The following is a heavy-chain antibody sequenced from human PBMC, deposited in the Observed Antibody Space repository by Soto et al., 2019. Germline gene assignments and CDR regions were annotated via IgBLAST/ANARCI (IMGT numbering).Heavy chain of an antibody. V-gene: IGHV4-31*03. D-gene: IGHD6-19*01. CDR2: IYYSGST. CDR1: GGSISSGGYY. CDR3: ARGGAGIAVAGNTFDY. Sequence: QVQLQESGPGLVKPSQTLSLTCTVSGGSISSGGYYWSWIRQHPGKGLEWIGYIYYSGSTYYNPSLTSRVTISVDTSKNQFSLKLSSVTAADTAVYYCARGGAGIAVAGNTFDYWGQGTLVTVSS. J-gene: IGHJ4*02.